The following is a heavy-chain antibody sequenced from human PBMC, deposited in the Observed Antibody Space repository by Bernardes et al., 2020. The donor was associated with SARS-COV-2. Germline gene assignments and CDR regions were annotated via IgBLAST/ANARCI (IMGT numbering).Heavy chain of an antibody. Sequence: SLRLSCAASGFTFDDYAMHWVRQGPGKGLEWVSGISWNSGSIGYADSVKGRFTISRDNAKNSLYLQMNSLRAEDTALYYCAKDVRSYYYYGMDVWGQGTTVTVSS. CDR3: AKDVRSYYYYGMDV. V-gene: IGHV3-9*01. CDR2: ISWNSGSI. CDR1: GFTFDDYA. J-gene: IGHJ6*02.